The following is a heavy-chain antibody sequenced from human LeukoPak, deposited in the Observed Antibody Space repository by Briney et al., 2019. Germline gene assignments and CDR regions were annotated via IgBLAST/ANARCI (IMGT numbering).Heavy chain of an antibody. CDR1: GYTFTSYD. Sequence: GASVKVSCKASGYTFTSYDINWVRQATGQGLEWMGWMNPNSGSTGYAQKFQGRVTITRNTSISTAYMELSSLRSEDTAVYYCARDPPYYDFWSGGYTVWGQGTLVTVSS. V-gene: IGHV1-8*03. CDR3: ARDPPYYDFWSGGYTV. J-gene: IGHJ4*02. D-gene: IGHD3-3*01. CDR2: MNPNSGST.